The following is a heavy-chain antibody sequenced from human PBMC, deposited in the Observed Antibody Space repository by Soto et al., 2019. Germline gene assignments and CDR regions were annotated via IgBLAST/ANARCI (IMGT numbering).Heavy chain of an antibody. CDR1: GFTFSSYS. J-gene: IGHJ4*02. D-gene: IGHD1-26*01. V-gene: IGHV3-48*02. Sequence: EVQLVESGGGLVQPGGSLRLSCAASGFTFSSYSMNWVRQAPGKGLEWVSYISSSSTTIYYADSVKGRFTISRDNAKKSLYLQMNSLRDEDTAVYYCARDWLSSGSYFHYWGQGTLVPVSS. CDR2: ISSSSTTI. CDR3: ARDWLSSGSYFHY.